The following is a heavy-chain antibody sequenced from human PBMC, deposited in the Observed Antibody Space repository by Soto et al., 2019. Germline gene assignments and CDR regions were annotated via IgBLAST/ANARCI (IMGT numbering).Heavy chain of an antibody. Sequence: GSSVKASCEASGYSFSSYGISWVRQAPGRALEWMGWISAYNGNTNYAEKFQGRVAMTTDASTSTDYMEVRSLRSDDTAVYDCARDLPMTGSLRGTPIMSGWGQGATVTV. CDR2: ISAYNGNT. CDR1: GYSFSSYG. D-gene: IGHD1-1*01. V-gene: IGHV1-18*04. CDR3: ARDLPMTGSLRGTPIMSG. J-gene: IGHJ6*02.